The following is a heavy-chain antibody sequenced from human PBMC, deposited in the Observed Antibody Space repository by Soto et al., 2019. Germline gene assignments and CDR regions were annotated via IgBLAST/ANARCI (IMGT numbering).Heavy chain of an antibody. Sequence: QVQLQESGPGLVKPSQTLSLPCTVSGGSISSVGYYWSWIRQHPGKGLEWIGYIDYSGSTYYNPSLKSRVTISVDTSTNQFSLTLSSVTVADTAVYYCARDYYGSVIGGHWFDPWGQGTLVTVSS. D-gene: IGHD3-10*01. CDR1: GGSISSVGYY. J-gene: IGHJ5*02. CDR2: IDYSGST. CDR3: ARDYYGSVIGGHWFDP. V-gene: IGHV4-31*03.